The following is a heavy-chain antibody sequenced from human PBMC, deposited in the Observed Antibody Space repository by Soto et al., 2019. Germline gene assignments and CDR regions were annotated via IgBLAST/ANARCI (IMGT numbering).Heavy chain of an antibody. V-gene: IGHV4-38-2*01. J-gene: IGHJ4*02. Sequence: SETLSLTCAVSGYSINSGFYWGWIRQTPTEGLEWIASIYHTGSTFYNPSLESRASISVDTAKNQFSLKVNSVTAADTAIYYCARSTEATGTLKYWGQGIRVTVSS. CDR2: IYHTGST. CDR1: GYSINSGFY. CDR3: ARSTEATGTLKY. D-gene: IGHD6-13*01.